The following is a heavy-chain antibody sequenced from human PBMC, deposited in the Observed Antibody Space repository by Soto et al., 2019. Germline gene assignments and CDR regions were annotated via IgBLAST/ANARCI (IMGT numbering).Heavy chain of an antibody. V-gene: IGHV1-2*04. J-gene: IGHJ6*03. CDR2: INPNGGVT. Sequence: QVQPVQSRAEVRKPGASVTVSCRSSGDSFNDYYIHWVRQAPGQGFEWMGWINPNGGVTKYAQKFQGWVSMTRDTSIRTVYMQLSRLRSDDTAVYYCARESGGATATLDYYYFYMDVWGTGTTVTVSS. CDR3: ARESGGATATLDYYYFYMDV. D-gene: IGHD5-12*01. CDR1: GDSFNDYY.